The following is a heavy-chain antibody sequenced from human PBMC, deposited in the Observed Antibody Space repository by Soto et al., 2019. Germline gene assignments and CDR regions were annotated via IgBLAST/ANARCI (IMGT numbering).Heavy chain of an antibody. CDR3: AINWNYYYFDY. CDR1: GYSFTSYW. V-gene: IGHV5-51*01. J-gene: IGHJ4*02. D-gene: IGHD1-7*01. Sequence: GESLKISCKGSGYSFTSYWISWVRQMPGKGLEWMGIIYPGDSDTRYSPSFQGRFTISRDNSKNTLYLQMNSLRAEDTAVYYCAINWNYYYFDYWGQGTLVTVSS. CDR2: IYPGDSDT.